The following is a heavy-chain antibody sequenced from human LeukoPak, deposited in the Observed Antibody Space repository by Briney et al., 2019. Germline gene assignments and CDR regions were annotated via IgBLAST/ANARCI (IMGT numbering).Heavy chain of an antibody. D-gene: IGHD3-10*01. J-gene: IGHJ4*02. Sequence: ASVKVSCKASGYTFTGYYMHWVRQAPGQGLDWMGRINPNSGGTNYAQKFQGRVTMTRDTSISTAYMELSRLRCDDTAVYYCARDTLWFGNVAGDYWGQGTLVTVSS. CDR3: ARDTLWFGNVAGDY. CDR1: GYTFTGYY. V-gene: IGHV1-2*06. CDR2: INPNSGGT.